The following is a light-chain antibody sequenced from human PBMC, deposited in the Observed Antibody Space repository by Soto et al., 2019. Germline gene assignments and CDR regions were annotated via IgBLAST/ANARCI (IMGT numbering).Light chain of an antibody. CDR2: VNSDGSH. Sequence: QPVLTQSPSASASLGASVKLTCTLSSGHSNYAITWHQQQPEKGPRYLMKVNSDGSHSKGDGIPDRFSGSSSGAERHLTISSLQSEDEAEYYCQTWDTGIGVFGGGTKVTVL. CDR1: SGHSNYA. V-gene: IGLV4-69*01. CDR3: QTWDTGIGV. J-gene: IGLJ3*02.